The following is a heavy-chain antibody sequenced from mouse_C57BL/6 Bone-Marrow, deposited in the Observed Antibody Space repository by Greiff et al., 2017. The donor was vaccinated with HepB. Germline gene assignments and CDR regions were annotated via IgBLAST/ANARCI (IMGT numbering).Heavy chain of an antibody. D-gene: IGHD1-1*01. J-gene: IGHJ1*03. CDR3: ARTPNDYGSSTGWYFDV. CDR2: ISSGGSYT. CDR1: GFTFSSYG. Sequence: EVQLQQSGGDLVKPGGSLKLSCAASGFTFSSYGMSWVRQTPDKRLEWVATISSGGSYTYYPDSVKGRFTISRDNAKNTLYLQMSSLKSEDTAMYYCARTPNDYGSSTGWYFDVWGTGTTVTVSS. V-gene: IGHV5-6*01.